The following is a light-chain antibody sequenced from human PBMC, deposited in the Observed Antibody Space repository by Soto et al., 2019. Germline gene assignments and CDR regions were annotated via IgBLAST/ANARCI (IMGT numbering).Light chain of an antibody. Sequence: QSVLTQPASVSGSPGQSITISCTGTSSDVGDYNFVSWYQQHPGKAPKLMIYDVTYRPSGVSNRFSGSKSGNTASLTISGLQAEDEADYYCSSYTSSSTLVVFGGGTKLTVL. CDR1: SSDVGDYNF. J-gene: IGLJ2*01. V-gene: IGLV2-14*01. CDR3: SSYTSSSTLVV. CDR2: DVT.